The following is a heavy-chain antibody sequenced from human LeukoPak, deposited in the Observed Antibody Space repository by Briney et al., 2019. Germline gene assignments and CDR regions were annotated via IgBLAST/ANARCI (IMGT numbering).Heavy chain of an antibody. CDR2: NSSSSSTI. CDR1: GFTFSSYS. V-gene: IGHV3-48*01. J-gene: IGHJ4*02. D-gene: IGHD5-18*01. CDR3: ASLLNKVQLAQDY. Sequence: GGPLRLSCAASGFTFSSYSMNWVRPAPGKGLGWVSYNSSSSSTIYYADSVKGRFTISRDNAKNSLYLQMNSLRAKDTAVYYCASLLNKVQLAQDYWGQGTLVTVSS.